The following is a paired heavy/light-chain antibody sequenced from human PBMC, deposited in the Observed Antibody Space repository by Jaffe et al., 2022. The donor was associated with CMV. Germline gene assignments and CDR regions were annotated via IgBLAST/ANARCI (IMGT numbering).Heavy chain of an antibody. J-gene: IGHJ5*02. CDR1: GFTVSRNF. D-gene: IGHD6-13*01. CDR2: IYSDGSI. Sequence: EVQLVETGGGLIQPGGSLRLSCAVSGFTVSRNFMTWVRQAPGKGLEWVSVIYSDGSIYYADSVKGRFTISRDNSKNTLYLQMNSLRAEDTAVYSCARSHIAAAGTLHLWGQGTLVTVSS. CDR3: ARSHIAAAGTLHL. V-gene: IGHV3-53*02.
Light chain of an antibody. J-gene: IGKJ1*01. V-gene: IGKV4-1*01. CDR1: QPIFDSSNNKNY. CDR3: QQYYLTPPWT. Sequence: DIVMTQSPDSLAVSLGERATINCKSSQPIFDSSNNKNYLAWYQQKPGQPPKLLIYWASTRESGVPDRFSASGSGTDFTLTISSLQAEDVAVYYCQQYYLTPPWTFGQGTKVEI. CDR2: WAS.